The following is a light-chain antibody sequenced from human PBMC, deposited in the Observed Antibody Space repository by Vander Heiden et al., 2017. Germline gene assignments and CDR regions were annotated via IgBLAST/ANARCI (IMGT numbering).Light chain of an antibody. CDR2: AAP. J-gene: IGKJ2*01. CDR1: QSISSY. V-gene: IGKV1-39*01. CDR3: QQSYSTPYT. Sequence: DIQITQSPSSLSASVGDRVTITCRASQSISSYLNWYQQKPGKAPKLLIYAAPSLQSGVPSRFSGSGSGTDFTLTISSLQPEDFATYYCQQSYSTPYTFGQGTKLEIK.